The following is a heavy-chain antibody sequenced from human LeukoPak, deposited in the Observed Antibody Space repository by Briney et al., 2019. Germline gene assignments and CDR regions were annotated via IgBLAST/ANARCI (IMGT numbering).Heavy chain of an antibody. J-gene: IGHJ4*02. D-gene: IGHD1-26*01. CDR2: INPNSGGT. CDR1: GYTFTGYY. Sequence: ASVKVSCKASGYTFTGYYIHWVRQAPGQGLEWMGWINPNSGGTNYAQKFQGRVTMTRDTSISTAYMELSRLRSDDTAVYYCAREVTSGSYCFDYWGQGTLVTVSS. V-gene: IGHV1-2*02. CDR3: AREVTSGSYCFDY.